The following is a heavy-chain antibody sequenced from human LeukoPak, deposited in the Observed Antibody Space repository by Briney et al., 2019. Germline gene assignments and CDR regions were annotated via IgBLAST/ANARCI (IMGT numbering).Heavy chain of an antibody. CDR1: GFTFSSYS. J-gene: IGHJ4*02. Sequence: GGSLRLSCAASGFTFSSYSMNWVRQAPGKGLEWVSSISSSSSYIYYADSVKGRFTISRDNSKNTLSLQVSSLRAEDTAVYYCAKDRYSYAFEYSDSWGQGTLVTVAS. V-gene: IGHV3-21*01. CDR3: AKDRYSYAFEYSDS. CDR2: ISSSSSYI. D-gene: IGHD5-18*01.